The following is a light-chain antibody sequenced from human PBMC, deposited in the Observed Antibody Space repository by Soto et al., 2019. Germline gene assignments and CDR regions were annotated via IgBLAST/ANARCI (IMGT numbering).Light chain of an antibody. CDR1: QSVSSSF. J-gene: IGKJ1*01. Sequence: EIVLTQSPGTLSLSPGERATLSCRASQSVSSSFLAWYKQQPGQAPRLLIYGASSRATGIPDRFSGSGSGTDFTLTISRLEPEDFAVYYCQQYGRSPWTFGQGTKVEIK. CDR2: GAS. V-gene: IGKV3-20*01. CDR3: QQYGRSPWT.